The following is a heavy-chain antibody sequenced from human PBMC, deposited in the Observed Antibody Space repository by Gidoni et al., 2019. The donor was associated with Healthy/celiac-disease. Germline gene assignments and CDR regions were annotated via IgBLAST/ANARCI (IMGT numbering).Heavy chain of an antibody. D-gene: IGHD2-2*01. CDR1: GFTFSNAW. CDR3: TTDFLLRRIVVVPAASDAFDI. CDR2: IKSKTDGGTT. J-gene: IGHJ3*02. Sequence: EVQLVESGGGLVKPGGSLRLSCAASGFTFSNAWMSWVRQAPGKGLEWVGRIKSKTDGGTTDYAAPVKGRFTISRDDSKNTLYLQMNSLKTEDTAVYYCTTDFLLRRIVVVPAASDAFDIWGQGTMVTVSS. V-gene: IGHV3-15*01.